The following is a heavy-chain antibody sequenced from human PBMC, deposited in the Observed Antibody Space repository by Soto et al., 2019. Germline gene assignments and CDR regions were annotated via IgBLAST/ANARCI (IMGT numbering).Heavy chain of an antibody. CDR2: IFHTGST. Sequence: PSETLSLTCAVSGGSISSGNFSWTWIRQPPGKGLEWIAYIFHTGSTFYNSSLKPRVSISVDRSKNQFSLKLKSVTETDTAVYYCARVKVGDLFRFNWSFDLWGRGTLVTVSS. CDR1: GGSISSGNFS. V-gene: IGHV4-30-2*01. J-gene: IGHJ2*01. D-gene: IGHD3-3*01. CDR3: ARVKVGDLFRFNWSFDL.